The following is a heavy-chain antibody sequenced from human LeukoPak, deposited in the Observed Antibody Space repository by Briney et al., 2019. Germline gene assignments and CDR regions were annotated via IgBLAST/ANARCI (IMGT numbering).Heavy chain of an antibody. D-gene: IGHD6-19*01. CDR2: ISGSGGST. CDR1: GFTFSSYA. J-gene: IGHJ4*02. Sequence: QTGGSLRLSCAASGFTFSSYAMSWVRQAPGKGLEWVSAISGSGGSTYYADSVKGRFTISRDNSKNTLYLQMNSLRAEDTAVYYCAKDRYSSGWYFRNYFDYWGQGTLVTVSS. CDR3: AKDRYSSGWYFRNYFDY. V-gene: IGHV3-23*01.